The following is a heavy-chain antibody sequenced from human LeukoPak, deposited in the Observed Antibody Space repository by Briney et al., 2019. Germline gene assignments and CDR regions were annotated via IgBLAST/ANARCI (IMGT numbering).Heavy chain of an antibody. J-gene: IGHJ4*02. D-gene: IGHD6-19*01. CDR3: ARSPGSGWAPLDY. CDR2: MRENGSER. Sequence: GGSLRLSCAASGFIFSTYCMTWVRQAPGKGLEWVANMRENGSERNYADSVKGRFTIPRDNDKNSLYLQMNSLRAEDTGVYYCARSPGSGWAPLDYWGQGTLVTVSS. CDR1: GFIFSTYC. V-gene: IGHV3-7*05.